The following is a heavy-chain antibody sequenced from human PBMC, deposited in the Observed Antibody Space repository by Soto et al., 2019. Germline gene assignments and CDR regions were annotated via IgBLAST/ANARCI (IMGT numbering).Heavy chain of an antibody. CDR1: GFTFSTYR. CDR2: ISSRSDI. CDR3: AREYTAWPLAYGLDV. D-gene: IGHD2-2*02. V-gene: IGHV3-21*01. J-gene: IGHJ6*04. Sequence: PGGSLRLSCVRSGFTFSTYRINWVRQAPGKGLEWVSSISSRSDIYYADSVKCRFTISRDNAKNSVSLQMNSLRAEDTAVYYCAREYTAWPLAYGLDVYRERPTVTVCS.